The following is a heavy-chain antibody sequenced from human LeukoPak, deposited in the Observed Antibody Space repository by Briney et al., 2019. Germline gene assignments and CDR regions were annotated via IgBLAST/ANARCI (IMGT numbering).Heavy chain of an antibody. J-gene: IGHJ4*02. CDR3: ARVRTAWFGEYLGFDY. CDR2: IYYSGST. Sequence: SETLSLTCTVSGGSISSHYWSWIRQPPGKGLEWIGYIYYSGSTNYNPSLKSRVTISVDTSKNQFSLKLSSVTAADTAVYYRARVRTAWFGEYLGFDYWGQGTLVTVSS. CDR1: GGSISSHY. V-gene: IGHV4-59*11. D-gene: IGHD3-10*01.